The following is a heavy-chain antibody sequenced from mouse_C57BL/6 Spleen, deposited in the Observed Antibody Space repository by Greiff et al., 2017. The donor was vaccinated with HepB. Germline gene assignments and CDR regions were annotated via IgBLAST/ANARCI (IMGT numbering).Heavy chain of an antibody. CDR3: ARSRGTITTVVATDFDV. CDR2: IYPRSGNT. J-gene: IGHJ1*03. Sequence: QVQLKESGAELARPGASVKLSCKASGYTFTSYGISWVKQSTGQGLEWIGEIYPRSGNTYYNEKFKRKATLTADKSSSTAYMELRSLTSEDSAVYFCARSRGTITTVVATDFDVWGTGTTVTVSS. CDR1: GYTFTSYG. D-gene: IGHD1-1*01. V-gene: IGHV1-81*01.